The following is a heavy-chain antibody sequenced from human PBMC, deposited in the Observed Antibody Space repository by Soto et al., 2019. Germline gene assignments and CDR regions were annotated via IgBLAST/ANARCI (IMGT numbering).Heavy chain of an antibody. V-gene: IGHV4-30-2*01. CDR2: IYHSGST. Sequence: QLQLQESGSGLVKPSQTLSLTCAVSGGSISSGGYSWSWIRQPPGKGLEWIGYIYHSGSTYYNPSLKSRVTISVDRSKNQFSLKLSSVTAADTAVYYCASETYDSSGYYWGSWDYWGQGTLVTVSS. D-gene: IGHD3-22*01. J-gene: IGHJ4*02. CDR1: GGSISSGGYS. CDR3: ASETYDSSGYYWGSWDY.